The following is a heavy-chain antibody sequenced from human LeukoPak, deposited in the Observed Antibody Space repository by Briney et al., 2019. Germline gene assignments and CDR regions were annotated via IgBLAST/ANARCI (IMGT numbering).Heavy chain of an antibody. CDR3: ARAPGIAAAGTGGGLYYYYGMDV. V-gene: IGHV4-59*01. J-gene: IGHJ6*02. Sequence: LETLSLTCTVSGGSISSYYWSWIRQPPGKGLEWIGYIYYSGSTNYNPSLKSRVTISVDTSKNQFSLKLSSVTAADTAVYYCARAPGIAAAGTGGGLYYYYGMDVWGQGTTVTVSS. CDR2: IYYSGST. D-gene: IGHD6-13*01. CDR1: GGSISSYY.